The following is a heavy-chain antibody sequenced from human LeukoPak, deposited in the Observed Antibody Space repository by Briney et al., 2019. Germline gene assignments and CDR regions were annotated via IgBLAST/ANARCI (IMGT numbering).Heavy chain of an antibody. V-gene: IGHV1-24*01. CDR3: ATDSRRVITSTFDY. D-gene: IGHD1-14*01. CDR1: GYTLSELS. Sequence: ASVKVSCKVSGYTLSELSMHWVGQAPGKGREGVGGFDPEDGETIYAQKFQGRVTMTEDTSTDTAYMELSSLRSEDTAVYYCATDSRRVITSTFDYWGQGTLVTVSS. CDR2: FDPEDGET. J-gene: IGHJ4*02.